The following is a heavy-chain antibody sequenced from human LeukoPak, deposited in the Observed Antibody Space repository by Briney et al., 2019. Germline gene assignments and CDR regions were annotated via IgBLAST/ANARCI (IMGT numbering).Heavy chain of an antibody. D-gene: IGHD2-15*01. V-gene: IGHV1-69*01. CDR3: AREHYCSGGSCYSGGIEDY. J-gene: IGHJ4*02. Sequence: ASVKVSCKASGGTFSSYAISWVRQAPGQGLEWMGGIIPIFGTANCAQKFQGRVTITADESTSTAYMELSSLRSEDTAVYYCAREHYCSGGSCYSGGIEDYWGQGTLVTVSS. CDR2: IIPIFGTA. CDR1: GGTFSSYA.